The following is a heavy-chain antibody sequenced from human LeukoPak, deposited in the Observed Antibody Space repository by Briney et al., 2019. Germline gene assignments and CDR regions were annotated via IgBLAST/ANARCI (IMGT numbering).Heavy chain of an antibody. D-gene: IGHD5-18*01. V-gene: IGHV4-39*01. Sequence: PSETLSLTCTVSGGSISSSSYYWGWIRQPPGTGLEWIGSIYYSGSTYYNPSLKSRVTISVDTSKNQFSLELSSVTAADTAVYYCARHSVVYSYESPYDYWGQGTLVTVSS. CDR3: ARHSVVYSYESPYDY. J-gene: IGHJ4*02. CDR1: GGSISSSSYY. CDR2: IYYSGST.